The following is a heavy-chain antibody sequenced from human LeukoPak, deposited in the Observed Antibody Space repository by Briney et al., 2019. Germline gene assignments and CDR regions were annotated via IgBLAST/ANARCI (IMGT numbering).Heavy chain of an antibody. Sequence: LGESLKISCKGSGYSFTTYWIGWVRQLPGEGLEWMGIIYPGDSDTRYSPSFQGQVTISADNSINTAYLQWSSLKASDTAIYYCARRLTAEVWGQGTLVTVSS. J-gene: IGHJ4*02. CDR2: IYPGDSDT. V-gene: IGHV5-51*01. CDR3: ARRLTAEV. CDR1: GYSFTTYW. D-gene: IGHD7-27*01.